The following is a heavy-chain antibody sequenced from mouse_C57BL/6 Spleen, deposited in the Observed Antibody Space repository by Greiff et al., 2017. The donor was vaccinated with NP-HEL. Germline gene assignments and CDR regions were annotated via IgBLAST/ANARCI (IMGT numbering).Heavy chain of an antibody. CDR1: GFNIKNTY. J-gene: IGHJ4*01. Sequence: VQLQQSVAELVRPGASVTLSCTASGFNIKNTYMHWVKQRPEQGLEWIGRIDPANGNTKYAPKFQGKATITADTSSNTAYLQLSSLTSEDTAIYYCARNYGSSYEYYYAMDYWGQGTSVTVSS. CDR2: IDPANGNT. D-gene: IGHD1-1*01. CDR3: ARNYGSSYEYYYAMDY. V-gene: IGHV14-3*01.